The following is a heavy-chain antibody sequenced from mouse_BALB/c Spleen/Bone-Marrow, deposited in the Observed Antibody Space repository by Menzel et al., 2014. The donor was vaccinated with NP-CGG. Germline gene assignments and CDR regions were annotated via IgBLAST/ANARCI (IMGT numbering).Heavy chain of an antibody. CDR2: IDPANGNT. CDR3: VSYYYGNYFDS. CDR1: GFNIKDTY. V-gene: IGHV14-3*02. J-gene: IGHJ2*01. Sequence: EVQLQQSGAELVKPGASVKLSCTASGFNIKDTYMHWVKQRPEQGLEWIGRIDPANGNTKYDPKFQGKATITADTSPNTAYLQLSSLTSEDTAVYYCVSYYYGNYFDSWGPGTTLTVSS. D-gene: IGHD1-1*01.